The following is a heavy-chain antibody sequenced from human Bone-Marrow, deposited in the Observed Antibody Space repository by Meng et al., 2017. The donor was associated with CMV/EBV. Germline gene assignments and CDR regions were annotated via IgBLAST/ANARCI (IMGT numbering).Heavy chain of an antibody. D-gene: IGHD5-24*01. V-gene: IGHV1-69*05. Sequence: SVKVSCKASGGTFSSYAISWVRQAPGQGLEWMGGIIPIFGTANYAQKFQGRVTITTDESTSTAYMELSSLRSEDTAVYYCARGRREMATIAPYCFDYWGQGTLVTVSS. CDR2: IIPIFGTA. CDR3: ARGRREMATIAPYCFDY. CDR1: GGTFSSYA. J-gene: IGHJ4*02.